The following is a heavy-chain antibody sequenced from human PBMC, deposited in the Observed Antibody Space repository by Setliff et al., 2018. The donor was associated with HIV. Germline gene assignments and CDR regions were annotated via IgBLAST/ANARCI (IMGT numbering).Heavy chain of an antibody. Sequence: GASVKVSCKASGGTFSSYAISWVRQAPGQGLEWMGGIIPIFGTANYAQKFQGRVTITADESTSTAYMELSSLRSEDTAVYYCARVDEYCSGISCYSGGEIDYWGQGTLVTVSS. D-gene: IGHD2-15*01. CDR1: GGTFSSYA. V-gene: IGHV1-69*13. J-gene: IGHJ4*02. CDR3: ARVDEYCSGISCYSGGEIDY. CDR2: IIPIFGTA.